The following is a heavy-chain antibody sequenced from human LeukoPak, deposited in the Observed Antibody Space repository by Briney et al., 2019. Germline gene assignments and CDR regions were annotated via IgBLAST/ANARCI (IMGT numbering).Heavy chain of an antibody. D-gene: IGHD3-22*01. CDR3: ARALGNYYDSTVYQAY. CDR2: INPKSGVT. V-gene: IGHV1-2*02. Sequence: ASVKVSCNTSGYTFTDYYIHWVRQAPGQGVEWMGWINPKSGVTNYAQKFQGRVTLTSDTSVSTAYMDLSSLASGDTVVYYCARALGNYYDSTVYQAYWGQGQLVTVSS. CDR1: GYTFTDYY. J-gene: IGHJ4*02.